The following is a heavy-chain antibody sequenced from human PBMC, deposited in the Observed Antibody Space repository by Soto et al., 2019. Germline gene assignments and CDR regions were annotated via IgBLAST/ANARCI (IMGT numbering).Heavy chain of an antibody. J-gene: IGHJ4*02. CDR1: DASMTTGGFS. CDR3: TSGSAAPLSLLYFDT. V-gene: IGHV4-30-2*01. CDR2: VYHRAST. D-gene: IGHD2-15*01. Sequence: SETLSLTCAVSDASMTTGGFSWTWVRQPPGGGLEWIGHVYHRASTQYNPSLKGRVSISVDTSRSLFSLRLTSLTAADTAVYFCTSGSAAPLSLLYFDTWGQGTPVTVSS.